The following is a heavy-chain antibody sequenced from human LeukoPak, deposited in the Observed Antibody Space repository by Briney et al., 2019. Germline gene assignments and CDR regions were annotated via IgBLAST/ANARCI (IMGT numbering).Heavy chain of an antibody. V-gene: IGHV4-59*08. CDR2: IYDSGST. CDR3: ARPDTASPGERFDY. J-gene: IGHJ4*02. Sequence: SETLSLTCSVSGESTSNYYWTWIRQPPGQGLEWIGYIYDSGSTKYNPSLNSRVTISLDTSKNQFSLMLRSLTAADTAVYYCARPDTASPGERFDYWGQGTLATVSS. CDR1: GESTSNYY. D-gene: IGHD1-1*01.